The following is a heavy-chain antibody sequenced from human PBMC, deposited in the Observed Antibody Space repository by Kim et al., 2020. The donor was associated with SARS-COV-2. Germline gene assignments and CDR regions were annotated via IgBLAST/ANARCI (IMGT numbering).Heavy chain of an antibody. D-gene: IGHD1-26*01. CDR3: ARAGSGSYYSNCYY. V-gene: IGHV3-30*01. J-gene: IGHJ4*02. Sequence: DPRKGRFTISRDHSKNTRNLQMNSLRAEDTAVYYCARAGSGSYYSNCYYWGQGTLVTVSS.